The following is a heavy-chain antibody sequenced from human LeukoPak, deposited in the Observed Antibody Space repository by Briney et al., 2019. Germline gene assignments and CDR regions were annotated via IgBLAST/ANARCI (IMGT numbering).Heavy chain of an antibody. D-gene: IGHD2-21*02. J-gene: IGHJ4*02. CDR2: ISYDDTNK. CDR1: GFTFSNYA. V-gene: IGHV3-30*04. Sequence: PGGSLRLSCAASGFTFSNYAPHWVRQAPGKGLEWVAVISYDDTNKYYVDSVKGRFTISRDNSKNTLYLQMNSLRAEDTAVYYCAREQTRGGDLHYWGQGALVTVSS. CDR3: AREQTRGGDLHY.